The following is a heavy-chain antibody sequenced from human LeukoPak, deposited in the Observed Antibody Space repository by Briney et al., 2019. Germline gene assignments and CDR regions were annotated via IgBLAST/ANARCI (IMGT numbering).Heavy chain of an antibody. CDR3: ARHTGSGSSYPLGY. D-gene: IGHD3-10*01. CDR2: IYYSGST. Sequence: SEILSLTCTVSGGSISTYYWSWIRQSPGKGLEWIGYIYYSGSTYYNPSLKSRVIISIDTSKNQFSLKLSSVTAADTAVYYCARHTGSGSSYPLGYWGQGTLVTVSS. J-gene: IGHJ4*02. V-gene: IGHV4-59*08. CDR1: GGSISTYY.